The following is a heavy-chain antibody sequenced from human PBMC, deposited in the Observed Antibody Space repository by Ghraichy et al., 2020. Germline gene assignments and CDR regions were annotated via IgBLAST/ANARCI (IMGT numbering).Heavy chain of an antibody. J-gene: IGHJ6*02. CDR3: ARDTSGQWLGTYYYYGMDV. CDR2: ISAYNGNT. D-gene: IGHD6-19*01. CDR1: GYTFTSYG. V-gene: IGHV1-18*01. Sequence: ASVKVSCKASGYTFTSYGISWVRQAPGQGLEWMGWISAYNGNTNYAQKLQGRVTMTTDTSTSTAYMELRSLRSDDTAVYYCARDTSGQWLGTYYYYGMDVWGQGTTVTVS.